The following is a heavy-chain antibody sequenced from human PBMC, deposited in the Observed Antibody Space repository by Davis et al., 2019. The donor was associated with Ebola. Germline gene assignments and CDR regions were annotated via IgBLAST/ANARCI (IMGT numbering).Heavy chain of an antibody. CDR3: ARDLVGATPFWSYYYGMDV. CDR2: IYTSGST. Sequence: PSETLSLTCTVSGGSISSGSYYWSWIRRPAGKGLEWIGHIYTSGSTNYNPSLKSRVTISVDTSKNQFSLKLSSVTAADTAVYYCARDLVGATPFWSYYYGMDVWGQGTTVTVSS. CDR1: GGSISSGSYY. J-gene: IGHJ6*02. D-gene: IGHD1-26*01. V-gene: IGHV4-61*09.